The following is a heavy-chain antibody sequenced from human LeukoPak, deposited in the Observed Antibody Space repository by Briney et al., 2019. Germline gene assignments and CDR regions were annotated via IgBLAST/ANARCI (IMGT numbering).Heavy chain of an antibody. Sequence: ETLSLTCAVYGGSFSGDYWSWIRQPPGKGLEWIGQINHSGSTNYNPSLKSRVTISLDTSKNQFSLKLRSVTAADTAVYYCAKHLRRRFFSKTLGFDPWGQGTLVTVSS. V-gene: IGHV4-34*01. D-gene: IGHD3-3*01. CDR2: INHSGST. J-gene: IGHJ5*02. CDR1: GGSFSGDY. CDR3: AKHLRRRFFSKTLGFDP.